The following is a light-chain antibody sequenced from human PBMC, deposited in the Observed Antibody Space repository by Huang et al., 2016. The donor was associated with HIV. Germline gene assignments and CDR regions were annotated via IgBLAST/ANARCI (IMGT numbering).Light chain of an antibody. CDR3: RQSYSIPWT. Sequence: DIQMAQSPSSLSVSVGDRVTITCRATQSISNYLNWYQQKPGKDPKLLIYAASTFHTWVPSMFSGTGSETAFPLTISRLQPDDFATYYCRQSYSIPWTFGQGTKVEVK. CDR2: AAS. J-gene: IGKJ1*01. V-gene: IGKV1-39*01. CDR1: QSISNY.